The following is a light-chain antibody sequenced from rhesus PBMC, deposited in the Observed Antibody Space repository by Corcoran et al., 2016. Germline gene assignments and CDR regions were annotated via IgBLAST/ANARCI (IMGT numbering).Light chain of an antibody. CDR3: QQYSSRPYS. V-gene: IGKV1-22*01. J-gene: IGKJ2*01. CDR2: KAS. CDR1: QGISSW. Sequence: DIQMTQSPSSLSASVGDTVTITCRASQGISSWLAWYQQKPGKAPKLLIYKASNLQSGVPSRFSGSGSGTDFTLTISSLQSEDFATYYCQQYSSRPYSFGQGTKVEIK.